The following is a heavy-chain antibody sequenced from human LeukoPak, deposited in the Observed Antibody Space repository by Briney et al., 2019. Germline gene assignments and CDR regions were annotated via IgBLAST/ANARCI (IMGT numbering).Heavy chain of an antibody. J-gene: IGHJ4*02. V-gene: IGHV4-30-4*01. D-gene: IGHD3-22*01. CDR3: ARDDVVTPQAFDY. CDR2: IYYSGST. Sequence: SETLSLTCTVSGGSISSGDYYWSWIRQPPGKGLEWIGYIYYSGSTYYNPSLKSRVTISVDTSKNQFSLKLSSVTAADTAVYYCARDDVVTPQAFDYWGQGTLVTVSS. CDR1: GGSISSGDYY.